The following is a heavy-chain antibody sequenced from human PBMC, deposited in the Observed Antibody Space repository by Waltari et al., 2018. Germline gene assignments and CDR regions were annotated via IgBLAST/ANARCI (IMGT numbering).Heavy chain of an antibody. D-gene: IGHD2-15*01. V-gene: IGHV1-69*01. CDR1: GGTFSSYP. CDR3: ARVDYCSGGSCYNFDY. CDR2: IIPIFGTA. J-gene: IGHJ4*02. Sequence: QVQLVQSGAEVTKPGSSVKVSCKASGGTFSSYPISWVRQAPGQGLEWMGGIIPIFGTANYAQKFQGRVTITADESTSTAYMELSSLRSEDTAVYYCARVDYCSGGSCYNFDYWGQGTLVTVSS.